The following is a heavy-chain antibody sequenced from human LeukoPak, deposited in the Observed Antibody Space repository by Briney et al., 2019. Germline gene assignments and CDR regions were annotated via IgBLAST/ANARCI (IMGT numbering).Heavy chain of an antibody. Sequence: SETLSLTCTVSGGSISSSVYYWGWIRQSPGKGLEWIASIDYSGSTFYSPSLKSRVTISIDTSNNQFSLKLSSVAAADTAVYYCARRLSGRNWFDPWGQGTLVTVSS. CDR2: IDYSGST. J-gene: IGHJ5*02. CDR3: ARRLSGRNWFDP. CDR1: GGSISSSVYY. D-gene: IGHD1-26*01. V-gene: IGHV4-39*07.